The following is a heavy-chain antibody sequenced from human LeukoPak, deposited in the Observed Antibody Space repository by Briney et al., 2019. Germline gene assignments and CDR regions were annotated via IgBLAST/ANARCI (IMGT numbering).Heavy chain of an antibody. J-gene: IGHJ4*02. CDR2: IKSKTDGGTT. V-gene: IGHV3-15*01. CDR1: GFTFSNAW. CDR3: TTGMVATLTDY. Sequence: GGSLRLSCAASGFTFSNAWMSWVRQAPGKGLEWVGRIKSKTDGGTTDYAAPVKGRFTISRDDSKSTLYLQMSSLKTEDTAVYYCTTGMVATLTDYWGQGTLVTVSS. D-gene: IGHD5-12*01.